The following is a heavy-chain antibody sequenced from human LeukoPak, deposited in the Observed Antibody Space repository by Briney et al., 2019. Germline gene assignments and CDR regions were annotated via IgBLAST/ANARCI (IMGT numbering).Heavy chain of an antibody. Sequence: ASVNVACKASGYTFTSYDINWVRQATGQGLEWMGWMNPNSGNTGYAQKFQGRVTMTRNTSISTAYMELSSLRSEDTAVYYCARGRRGRIAAAGRDYYYYYMDVWGKGTTVTVSS. CDR1: GYTFTSYD. CDR2: MNPNSGNT. J-gene: IGHJ6*03. V-gene: IGHV1-8*01. D-gene: IGHD6-13*01. CDR3: ARGRRGRIAAAGRDYYYYYMDV.